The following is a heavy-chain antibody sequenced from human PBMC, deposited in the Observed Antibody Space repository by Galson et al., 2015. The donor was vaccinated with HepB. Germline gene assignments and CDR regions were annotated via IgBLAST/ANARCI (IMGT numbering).Heavy chain of an antibody. V-gene: IGHV3-23*01. CDR3: AKVLTLGEVPPGMWELYFYGMDV. Sequence: SLRLSCAASGFTFSSYAMSWVRQAPGKGLEWVSVIIGGDDTTYYADSVKGRFTISRDNSKNTLYLQMSSLRAGDTAVYYCAKVLTLGEVPPGMWELYFYGMDVWGQGTTVTVSS. D-gene: IGHD2-2*01. CDR1: GFTFSSYA. CDR2: IIGGDDTT. J-gene: IGHJ6*02.